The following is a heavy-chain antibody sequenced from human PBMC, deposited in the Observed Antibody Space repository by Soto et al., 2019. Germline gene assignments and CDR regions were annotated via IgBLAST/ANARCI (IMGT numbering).Heavy chain of an antibody. Sequence: PGGSLRLSCAASGFTVSSNYMSWVRQAPGKGLERVSLIYTGGSAYYADSVKGRFTISRDNSKNTLYLQMNSLRAEDTAVYYCARDYSISRYYGMDVWGQGTTVTVSS. V-gene: IGHV3-53*01. D-gene: IGHD4-4*01. CDR2: IYTGGSA. CDR1: GFTVSSNY. J-gene: IGHJ6*02. CDR3: ARDYSISRYYGMDV.